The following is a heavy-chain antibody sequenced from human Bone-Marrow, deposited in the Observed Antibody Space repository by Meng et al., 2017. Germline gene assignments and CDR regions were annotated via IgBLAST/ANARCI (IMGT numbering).Heavy chain of an antibody. CDR3: ARWSSDRGYYTNFDY. D-gene: IGHD3-3*01. Sequence: ASVKVSCKASGYTFPDYWLHWVRRAPGQGLEWMGRINPKSGDTHYAQRFQGRVTMTGDTSISTAYMELSGLRSDDTAVYYCARWSSDRGYYTNFDYWGQGTLVTVSS. CDR2: INPKSGDT. J-gene: IGHJ4*02. V-gene: IGHV1-2*06. CDR1: GYTFPDYW.